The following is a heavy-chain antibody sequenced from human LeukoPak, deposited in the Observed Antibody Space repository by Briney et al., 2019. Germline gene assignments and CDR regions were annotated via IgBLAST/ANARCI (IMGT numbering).Heavy chain of an antibody. CDR2: INPRGST. J-gene: IGHJ4*02. D-gene: IGHD5-24*01. V-gene: IGHV4-34*01. Sequence: SETLSLTCGVYGGSFSGYYWSWIRQPPGKGLEWIGEINPRGSTNCNPSLKSRVTLSADTSKNQFSLTLNSVTAADTAVYYCARRRLGYYFDYWGQGTLVTVSS. CDR1: GGSFSGYY. CDR3: ARRRLGYYFDY.